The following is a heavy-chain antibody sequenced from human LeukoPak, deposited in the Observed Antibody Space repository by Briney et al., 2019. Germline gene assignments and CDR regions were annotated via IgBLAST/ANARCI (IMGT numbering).Heavy chain of an antibody. CDR2: INPNSGGT. CDR3: ARGVAEAVNWFDP. Sequence: ASVKVSCKASGYTFTGYYMHWVRPAPGQGLERMVWINPNSGGTNYAQKFQGRVTMTRDTSISTAYMELSRLTSDDTAVYYCARGVAEAVNWFDPWGQGTLVTVSS. V-gene: IGHV1-2*02. D-gene: IGHD6-13*01. J-gene: IGHJ5*02. CDR1: GYTFTGYY.